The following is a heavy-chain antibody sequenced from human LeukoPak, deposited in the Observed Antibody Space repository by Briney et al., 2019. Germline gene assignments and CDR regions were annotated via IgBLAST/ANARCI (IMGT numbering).Heavy chain of an antibody. D-gene: IGHD2-2*01. J-gene: IGHJ6*02. CDR2: INPNSGGT. V-gene: IGHV1-2*06. CDR3: AREKVRQSGMDV. Sequence: ASVKVSCKASGYTFTGYYMHWVRQAPGQGLEWMGRINPNSGGTNYAQKFQGRVTMTRDTSISTAYMELSRLRSDDTAVYYCAREKVRQSGMDVWGQGTTVTDSS. CDR1: GYTFTGYY.